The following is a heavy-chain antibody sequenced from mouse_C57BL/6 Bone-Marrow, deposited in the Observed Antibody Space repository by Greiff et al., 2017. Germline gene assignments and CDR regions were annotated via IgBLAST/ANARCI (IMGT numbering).Heavy chain of an antibody. CDR3: TYYYGSSPYYYAMDY. D-gene: IGHD1-1*01. Sequence: EVKLQESGAELVRPGASVKLSCTASGFNIKDYYMHWVKQRPEQGLVWIGRIDPEDGDTEYAPKFQGKATMTADTSSNTAYLQLSSLTSEDTAVYYCTYYYGSSPYYYAMDYWGQGTSVTVSS. CDR1: GFNIKDYY. V-gene: IGHV14-1*01. CDR2: IDPEDGDT. J-gene: IGHJ4*01.